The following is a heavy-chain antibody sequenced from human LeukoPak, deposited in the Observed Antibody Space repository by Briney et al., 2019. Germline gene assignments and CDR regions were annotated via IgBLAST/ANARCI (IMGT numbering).Heavy chain of an antibody. CDR3: VTNFDSSGYFGY. CDR1: GYTFTRNT. J-gene: IGHJ4*02. D-gene: IGHD3-22*01. V-gene: IGHV7-4-1*01. Sequence: ASVKVSCKASGYTFTRNTINWVRQAPGQGREWMGWVNTNTGNPTYAQGFTGRFVFSSDTSVSTAYLQIGSLKAEDTAVYYCVTNFDSSGYFGYWGQGTLVTVSS. CDR2: VNTNTGNP.